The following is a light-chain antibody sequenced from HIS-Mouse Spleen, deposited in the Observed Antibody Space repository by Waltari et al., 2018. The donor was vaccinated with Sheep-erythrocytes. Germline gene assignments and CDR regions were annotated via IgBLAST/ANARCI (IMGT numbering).Light chain of an antibody. V-gene: IGLV2-8*01. CDR2: EVN. CDR3: SSYAGSNNLV. Sequence: QSALTQPPSASGSPGQSVTISCTGTSSDVGGYNYVSWYQQHPGKAPKLMIYEVNNRPAGVPERFSGSKSGNTASLTVSGLQAEDEADYYCSSYAGSNNLVFGGGTKLTVL. J-gene: IGLJ2*01. CDR1: SSDVGGYNY.